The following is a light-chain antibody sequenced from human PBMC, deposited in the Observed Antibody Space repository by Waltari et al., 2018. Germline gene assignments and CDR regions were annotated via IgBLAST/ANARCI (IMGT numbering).Light chain of an antibody. CDR3: QSFDNNLRAWV. CDR1: SPHLGGHYT. Sequence: QSVLTQPPSVSGPPGQRVTIPCTGGSPHLGGHYTVNWFQHIPGTAPKLLLYANTNRPSGIPDRCSASLSGGSASLAISGLQPDDEADYYCQSFDNNLRAWVFGGGTKVTVL. J-gene: IGLJ3*02. V-gene: IGLV1-40*01. CDR2: ANT.